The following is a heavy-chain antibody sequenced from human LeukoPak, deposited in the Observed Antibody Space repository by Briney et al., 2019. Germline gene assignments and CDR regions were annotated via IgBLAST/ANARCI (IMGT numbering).Heavy chain of an antibody. Sequence: SETLSLTCSVSDPSITMYYWTWTRQPPGKGLEWIGYVKHTGITKFNPPLNGRVTISRNTTKNLFSLRMRSVTAADTGVYLCARGRVSSSTWYSTYYYYFSMDVWAKGPGSPSP. D-gene: IGHD1-1*01. CDR2: VKHTGIT. CDR3: ARGRVSSSTWYSTYYYYFSMDV. CDR1: DPSITMYY. J-gene: IGHJ6*03. V-gene: IGHV4-59*01.